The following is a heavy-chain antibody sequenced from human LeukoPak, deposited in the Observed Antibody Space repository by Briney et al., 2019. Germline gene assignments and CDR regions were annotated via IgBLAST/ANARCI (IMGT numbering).Heavy chain of an antibody. CDR3: ARVYVAVAAMGY. J-gene: IGHJ4*02. D-gene: IGHD6-19*01. CDR2: MNPNSGNT. CDR1: GYTFTSYD. V-gene: IGHV1-8*01. Sequence: ASVKVSCKASGYTFTSYDINWVRQATGQGLEWMGWMNPNSGNTGYAQKFQGRVTMTRNTSISTAYMELSSLRSEDTAVYYCARVYVAVAAMGYWDQGTLVTVSS.